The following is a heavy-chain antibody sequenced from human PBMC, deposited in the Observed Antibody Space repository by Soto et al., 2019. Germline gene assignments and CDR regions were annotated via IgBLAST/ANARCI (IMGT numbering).Heavy chain of an antibody. Sequence: SMKLCCAASRDSVRDSDVHGTRQAPGKGLEWVSYISSSGSTMYYADSVKGRFTSSRDNAKISLYLQINSLRAEVSPAYYGVRSEREGPACWGQGTPDTVSP. V-gene: IGHV3-11*01. CDR2: ISSSGSTM. CDR3: VRSEREGPAC. D-gene: IGHD2-2*01. J-gene: IGHJ4*02. CDR1: RDSVRDSD.